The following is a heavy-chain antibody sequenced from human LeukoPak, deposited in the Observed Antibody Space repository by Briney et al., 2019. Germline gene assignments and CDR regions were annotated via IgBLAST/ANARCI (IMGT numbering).Heavy chain of an antibody. CDR2: INHSGST. CDR3: AREGSGWAYHAFDI. J-gene: IGHJ3*02. CDR1: GGSFSGYY. D-gene: IGHD6-19*01. V-gene: IGHV4-34*01. Sequence: SETLSLTCAVYGGSFSGYYWSWIRQPPGKGLEWIGEINHSGSTNYNPSLKSRVTISVDTSKNQFSLKLSSVTAADTAVYYCAREGSGWAYHAFDIWGQGTMVTVSS.